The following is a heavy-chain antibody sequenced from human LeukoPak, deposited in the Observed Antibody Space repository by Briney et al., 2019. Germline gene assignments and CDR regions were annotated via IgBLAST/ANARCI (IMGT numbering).Heavy chain of an antibody. V-gene: IGHV1-8*03. D-gene: IGHD3/OR15-3a*01. Sequence: ASVKVSCKASGYTFTGYYMHWVRQATGQGLEWMGWMNPNSGNTGYAQKFQGRVTITRNTSISTAYMELSSLRSDDTAVYYCAREGWALSAPLDDIWGQGTMVTVSS. CDR2: MNPNSGNT. J-gene: IGHJ3*02. CDR3: AREGWALSAPLDDI. CDR1: GYTFTGYY.